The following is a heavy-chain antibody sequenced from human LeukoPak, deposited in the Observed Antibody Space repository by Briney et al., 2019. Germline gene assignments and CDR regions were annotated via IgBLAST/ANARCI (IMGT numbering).Heavy chain of an antibody. J-gene: IGHJ4*02. Sequence: PGGSLRLSCAASAFSVSSYHMSWVRQVPGKGLEWVSVIYSAGSARGTYYTDSVKGRFTISRDNSKNTLYLQMNSLRAEDTAVYYCARDPGDCSGGYCYAYDYWGQGTLVTVSS. CDR2: IYSAGSARGT. V-gene: IGHV3-53*01. D-gene: IGHD2-15*01. CDR1: AFSVSSYH. CDR3: ARDPGDCSGGYCYAYDY.